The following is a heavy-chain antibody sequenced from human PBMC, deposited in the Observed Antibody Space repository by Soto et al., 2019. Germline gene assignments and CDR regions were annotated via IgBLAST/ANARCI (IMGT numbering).Heavy chain of an antibody. CDR2: ISSNGGST. J-gene: IGHJ6*02. CDR3: VKAPNWNLYYYYYGMDV. Sequence: GGSLRLSCSASGFTFSSYAMHWVRQAPGKGLEYVSAISSNGGSTYYADSVKGRFTISRDNSKNTLYLQMSSLRAEDTAVYYCVKAPNWNLYYYYYGMDVWGQGTTVTVSS. V-gene: IGHV3-64D*08. CDR1: GFTFSSYA. D-gene: IGHD1-1*01.